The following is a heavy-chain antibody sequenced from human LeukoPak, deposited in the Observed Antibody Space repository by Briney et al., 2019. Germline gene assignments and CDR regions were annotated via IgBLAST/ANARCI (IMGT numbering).Heavy chain of an antibody. CDR2: ISWNSGSI. Sequence: GGSLRLSCAASGFTFDDYAMHWVRQAPGKGLEWVSGISWNSGSIGYADSVKGRFTISRDNAKNSLYLQMNSLRAEDTALYYCAKDRARGHRAVAGTHAFDIWGQGTMVTVSS. V-gene: IGHV3-9*01. CDR3: AKDRARGHRAVAGTHAFDI. J-gene: IGHJ3*02. D-gene: IGHD6-19*01. CDR1: GFTFDDYA.